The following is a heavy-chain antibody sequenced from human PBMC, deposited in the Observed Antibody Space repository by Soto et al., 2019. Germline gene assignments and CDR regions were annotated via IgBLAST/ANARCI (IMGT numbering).Heavy chain of an antibody. CDR1: GYTFTSYG. J-gene: IGHJ4*02. D-gene: IGHD3-3*01. CDR2: ISAYNGNT. V-gene: IGHV1-18*04. Sequence: GASVKVSCKASGYTFTSYGISWVRQAPGQGLEWMGWISAYNGNTNYAQKLQGRVTMTTDTSTSTAYMELRSLRSDDTAVYYCARSGSYDFWSGYWYYFDYWGQGTLVTVSS. CDR3: ARSGSYDFWSGYWYYFDY.